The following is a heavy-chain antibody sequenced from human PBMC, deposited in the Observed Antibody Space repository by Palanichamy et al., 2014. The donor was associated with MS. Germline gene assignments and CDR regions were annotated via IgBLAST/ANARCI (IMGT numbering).Heavy chain of an antibody. CDR2: FDPGVGEM. CDR1: GHTLTELS. V-gene: IGHV1-24*01. D-gene: IGHD5-24*01. J-gene: IGHJ5*02. Sequence: QVQLVQSGAEVKKPGTSVKVSCKISGHTLTELSIHWVRQSPGKGLEWMGGFDPGVGEMIYAERFQGRVFMTDDTSTDTAYMELSSLTSEDTAVYYCGTLIAPERWLRLTTSAWGQGTLVTVSS. CDR3: GTLIAPERWLRLTTSA.